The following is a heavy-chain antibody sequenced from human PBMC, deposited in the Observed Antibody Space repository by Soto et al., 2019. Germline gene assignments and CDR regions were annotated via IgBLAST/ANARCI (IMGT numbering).Heavy chain of an antibody. Sequence: SVKVSCKASGYTFTSYGISWVRQAPGQRLEWMGWISAYNGNTKYAQKLQGRVTMTTDTSTSTAYMELSSLRSEDTAVYYCARVFRQHHILSTNWFDPWGQGTLVTVSS. D-gene: IGHD2-2*01. J-gene: IGHJ5*02. V-gene: IGHV1-18*01. CDR2: ISAYNGNT. CDR1: GYTFTSYG. CDR3: ARVFRQHHILSTNWFDP.